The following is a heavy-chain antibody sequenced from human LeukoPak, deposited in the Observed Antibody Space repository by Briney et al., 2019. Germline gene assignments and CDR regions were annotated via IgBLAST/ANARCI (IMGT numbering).Heavy chain of an antibody. D-gene: IGHD1-26*01. J-gene: IGHJ4*02. Sequence: GGSLRLSCAASGFTFSSYSMNWVRQAPGKGLEWVSSISTSSGYIYYADSLKGRFTISRDNAKNSLYLQMNSLRAEDTAVYYCAKDRNPRRAKDDYFDYWGQGTLVTVSS. V-gene: IGHV3-21*01. CDR3: AKDRNPRRAKDDYFDY. CDR2: ISTSSGYI. CDR1: GFTFSSYS.